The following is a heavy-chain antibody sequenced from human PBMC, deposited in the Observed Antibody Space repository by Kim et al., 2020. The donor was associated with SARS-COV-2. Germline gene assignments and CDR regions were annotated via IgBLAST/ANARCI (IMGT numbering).Heavy chain of an antibody. D-gene: IGHD3-3*01. CDR2: IYYTGST. Sequence: SETLSLTCTVSGGSISSGDYYWSWIRQPPGKGLEWIGHIYYTGSTYYNPSPKSRVTISIDTSKNQFSLKLSSVTAADTAVYYCARGYLFGVVIKYYYDMGVWGQGTTVTVSS. V-gene: IGHV4-30-4*01. J-gene: IGHJ6*02. CDR1: GGSISSGDYY. CDR3: ARGYLFGVVIKYYYDMGV.